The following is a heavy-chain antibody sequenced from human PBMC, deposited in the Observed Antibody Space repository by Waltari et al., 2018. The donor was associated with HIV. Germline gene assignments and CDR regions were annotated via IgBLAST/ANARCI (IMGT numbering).Heavy chain of an antibody. CDR3: AKGGDWWLVYDAFDI. Sequence: EVQLLESGGGLVQPGGSLRFSCAASGFTFSSYAMSWVRPASGKGVEGVAAIRSSVGRTYDADSRKGRLSISRDNSKNTLYLQMNSLRAEDTAVYYCAKGGDWWLVYDAFDIWGQGTMVTVSS. CDR1: GFTFSSYA. D-gene: IGHD6-19*01. J-gene: IGHJ3*02. V-gene: IGHV3-23*01. CDR2: IRSSVGRT.